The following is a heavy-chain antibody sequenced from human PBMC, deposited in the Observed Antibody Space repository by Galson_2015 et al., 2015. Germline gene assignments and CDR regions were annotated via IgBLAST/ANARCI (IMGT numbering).Heavy chain of an antibody. CDR2: TYYRSKWYN. V-gene: IGHV6-1*01. J-gene: IGHJ4*02. CDR1: GDSVSSHTAA. Sequence: CAISGDSVSSHTAAWNWIRQSPSRGLEWLGRTYYRSKWYNDYAVSVKSRITINPDTSKNQFSLQLNSVTPEDTAVYYCARAFYYYDGSGYYDYWGQGKLVTVSS. CDR3: ARAFYYYDGSGYYDY. D-gene: IGHD3-22*01.